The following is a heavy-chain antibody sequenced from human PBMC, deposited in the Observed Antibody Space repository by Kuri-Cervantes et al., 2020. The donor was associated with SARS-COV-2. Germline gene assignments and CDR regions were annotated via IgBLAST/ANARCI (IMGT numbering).Heavy chain of an antibody. CDR1: GGTFSSYA. CDR3: ARHSPGFLEWLSWFDP. CDR2: INPSGGST. V-gene: IGHV1-46*01. Sequence: ASVKVSCKASGGTFSSYAISWVRQAPGQGLEWMGIINPSGGSTSYAQKFQGRVTMTRDTSTSTVYMELSSVTAADTAVYYCARHSPGFLEWLSWFDPWGQGTLVTVSS. D-gene: IGHD3-3*01. J-gene: IGHJ5*02.